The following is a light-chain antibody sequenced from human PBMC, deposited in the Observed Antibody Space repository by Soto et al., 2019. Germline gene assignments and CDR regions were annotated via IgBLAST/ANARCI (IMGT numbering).Light chain of an antibody. CDR3: QSYDNNLSVI. CDR2: GNN. Sequence: QSVLTQPPSVSGAPGQRVTISCTGYNTNIGSGYDVHWYQQLPGTAPKVLIYGNNIRPSGVPDRFSGSKSGTSASLAITGLQPEDEADYYCQSYDNNLSVIFGGGTQLTVL. CDR1: NTNIGSGYD. V-gene: IGLV1-40*01. J-gene: IGLJ2*01.